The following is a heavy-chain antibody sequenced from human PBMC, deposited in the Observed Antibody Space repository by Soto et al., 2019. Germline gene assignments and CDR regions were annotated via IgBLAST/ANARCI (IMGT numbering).Heavy chain of an antibody. J-gene: IGHJ4*02. Sequence: SETLSLTCTVSGCSISNHYWSWIRQPPGKGLELIGYIYYSGSTNYNPSLRSRVTISVDTSKNQFSLKLSSVTAADTAVYYCARWVGHFDFWGPGTLVTVSS. CDR3: ARWVGHFDF. CDR1: GCSISNHY. CDR2: IYYSGST. D-gene: IGHD1-26*01. V-gene: IGHV4-59*08.